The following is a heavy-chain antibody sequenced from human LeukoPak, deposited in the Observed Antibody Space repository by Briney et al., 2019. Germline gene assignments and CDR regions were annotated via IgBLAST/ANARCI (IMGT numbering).Heavy chain of an antibody. CDR2: IYYSGST. D-gene: IGHD3-22*01. J-gene: IGHJ3*01. CDR1: GGSISSSSYY. CDR3: ARGPYSYDSSGAFDV. Sequence: PSETLSLTCTVSGGSISSSSYYWGWIRQPPGKGLEWIGSIYYSGSTNYNPSLKSRVTISVDTSKNQFSLKLSSVTAADTAVYFCARGPYSYDSSGAFDVWGQGTMVTVSS. V-gene: IGHV4-39*07.